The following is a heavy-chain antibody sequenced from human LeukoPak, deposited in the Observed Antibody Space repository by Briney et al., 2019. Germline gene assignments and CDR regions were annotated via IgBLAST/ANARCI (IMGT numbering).Heavy chain of an antibody. D-gene: IGHD2-21*01. V-gene: IGHV3-74*01. CDR2: IKGDGITT. CDR3: AKDLHEIAADY. CDR1: GFTFSSFW. J-gene: IGHJ4*02. Sequence: GGSLRLSCEASGFTFSSFWMHWVRQAPGKGLVWVARIKGDGITTYYADPAKGRFTVSRDNAKNTVYLQMNSLRAEDTAVYYCAKDLHEIAADYWGQGTLVTVAS.